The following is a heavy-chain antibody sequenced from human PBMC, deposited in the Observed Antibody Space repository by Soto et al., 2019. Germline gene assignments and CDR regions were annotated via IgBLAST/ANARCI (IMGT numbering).Heavy chain of an antibody. CDR3: ARDRRDGYNHGFEY. CDR1: GGSISSYY. CDR2: IYYSGST. J-gene: IGHJ4*02. V-gene: IGHV4-59*01. D-gene: IGHD5-12*01. Sequence: SETLSLTCTVSGGSISSYYWSWIRQPPGKGLEWIGYIYYSGSTNYNPSLKSRVTISVDTSKNQFSLKLSSVTAADTAVYYCARDRRDGYNHGFEYRGQGTLVTVSS.